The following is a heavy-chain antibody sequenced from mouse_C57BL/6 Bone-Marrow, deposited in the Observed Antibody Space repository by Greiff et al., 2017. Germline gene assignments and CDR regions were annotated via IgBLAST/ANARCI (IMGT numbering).Heavy chain of an antibody. CDR1: GYTFTDYA. CDR2: IDPETGGT. CDR3: TRGGYWYFDV. V-gene: IGHV1-15*01. Sequence: QVQLQQSGAELVRPGASVTLSCKASGYTFTDYAMHWVKQTPVHGLEWIGAIDPETGGTAYNQKFKGKAILTADKSSSTAYMELRSLTSEDSAVYYCTRGGYWYFDVWGTGTTVTVSS. J-gene: IGHJ1*03.